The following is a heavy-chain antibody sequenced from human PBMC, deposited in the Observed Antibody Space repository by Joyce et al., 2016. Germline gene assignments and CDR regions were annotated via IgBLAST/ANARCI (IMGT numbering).Heavy chain of an antibody. J-gene: IGHJ4*02. CDR3: QCRPTAGSNMARGLDPSFDY. CDR1: GYSFTAYY. CDR2: SNPNMSDA. Sequence: QVKLLQSGAEVKKPGASVKLSCSASGYSFTAYYIHWVRQAPGQGLEWLAWSNPNMSDAKTAHKFQCSITMTSDTSRSTAYMALTGLQSDDTALYVCQCRPTAGSNMARGLDPSFDYWGQGTLVTVSS. D-gene: IGHD3-10*01. V-gene: IGHV1-2*02.